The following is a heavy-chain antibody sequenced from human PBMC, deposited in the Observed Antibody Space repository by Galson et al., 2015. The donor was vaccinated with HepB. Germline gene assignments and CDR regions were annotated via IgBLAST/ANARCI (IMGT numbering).Heavy chain of an antibody. CDR1: GGSISSYY. V-gene: IGHV4-4*07. CDR3: ARDPLLWFGESIRGGMDV. Sequence: ETLSLTCTVSGGSISSYYWSWIRQPAGKGLEWIGRIYTSGSTNYNPSLKSRVTMSVDTSKNQFSLKLSSVTAADTAVYYCARDPLLWFGESIRGGMDVWGQGTTVTVSS. J-gene: IGHJ6*02. CDR2: IYTSGST. D-gene: IGHD3-10*01.